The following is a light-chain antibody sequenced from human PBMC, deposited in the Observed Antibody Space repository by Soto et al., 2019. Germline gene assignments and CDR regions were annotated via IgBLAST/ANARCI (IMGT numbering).Light chain of an antibody. CDR2: AAS. J-gene: IGKJ1*01. CDR1: QGISTN. CDR3: LQHNSYRWT. Sequence: IPMTPSPSSVTSSVGDIVTIACRASQGISTNLAWYQQKPGKAPKLLIYAASSLQSGVPSRFSGSGSGTEFTLTISSLQPEDFATYYCLQHNSYRWTFGQGTKVDIK. V-gene: IGKV1-17*03.